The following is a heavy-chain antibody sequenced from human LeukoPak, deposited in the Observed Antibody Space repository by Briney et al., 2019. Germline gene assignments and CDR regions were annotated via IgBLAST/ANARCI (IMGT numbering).Heavy chain of an antibody. CDR2: IKQDGSEK. D-gene: IGHD3-10*01. CDR3: ARGRGWYFDL. Sequence: GGSLRLSCAASGFSFSSYTMSWVRQAPGKGLEWVATIKQDGSEKYYADSVKGRFTISRDNAKNSLYLQMNSLRVEDTAVCYCARGRGWYFDLWGRGTLVTVSS. V-gene: IGHV3-7*02. CDR1: GFSFSSYT. J-gene: IGHJ2*01.